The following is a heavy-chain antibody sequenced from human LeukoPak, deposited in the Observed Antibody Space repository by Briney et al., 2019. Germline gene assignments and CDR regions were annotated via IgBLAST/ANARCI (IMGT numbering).Heavy chain of an antibody. Sequence: GGSLRLSCPASGFLFGGHAMVWIRQAPGNGLECVSSIHSSATYITYADSVRGRFTISRDNDKNSLFLDMNDLRAEDTAVYYCARAAIRVDFFDSWGQGTLVAVSS. CDR3: ARAAIRVDFFDS. J-gene: IGHJ4*02. CDR2: IHSSATYI. V-gene: IGHV3-21*06. D-gene: IGHD2-2*01. CDR1: GFLFGGHA.